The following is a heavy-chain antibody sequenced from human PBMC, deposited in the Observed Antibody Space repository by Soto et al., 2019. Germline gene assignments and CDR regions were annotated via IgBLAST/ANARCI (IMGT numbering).Heavy chain of an antibody. Sequence: QVQLVHSGAEVKKPGSSVKVSCKASGGTFSSYTISWVRQAPGQGLEWMGRIIPILGIANYAQKFQGRVTITADKSTSTAYMELSSLRSEDTAVYYCARDKFVPVAGYGMHVWGQGTTVTVSS. CDR1: GGTFSSYT. V-gene: IGHV1-69*04. J-gene: IGHJ6*02. CDR2: IIPILGIA. D-gene: IGHD6-19*01. CDR3: ARDKFVPVAGYGMHV.